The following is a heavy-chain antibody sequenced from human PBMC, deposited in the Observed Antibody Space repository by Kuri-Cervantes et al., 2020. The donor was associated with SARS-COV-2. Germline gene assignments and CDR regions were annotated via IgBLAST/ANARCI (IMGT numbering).Heavy chain of an antibody. V-gene: IGHV4-34*01. Sequence: SETLSLTCAVYGGSFSGYYWSWIRQPPGKGLEWIGEINHSGSTNYNPSLKSRVTISVDTSKNQFSLKLSSVAAADTAVYYCARRAIFGVVPIYDYWGQGTLVTVSS. J-gene: IGHJ4*02. D-gene: IGHD3-3*01. CDR3: ARRAIFGVVPIYDY. CDR1: GGSFSGYY. CDR2: INHSGST.